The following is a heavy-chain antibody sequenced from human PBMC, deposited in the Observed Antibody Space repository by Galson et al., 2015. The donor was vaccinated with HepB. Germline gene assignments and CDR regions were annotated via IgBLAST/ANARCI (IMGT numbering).Heavy chain of an antibody. J-gene: IGHJ4*02. CDR2: IKSKTDGGTT. CDR3: TTLYGSGSYY. Sequence: SLRLSCAASGFTFSDTWMSWVRQAPGKGLERVGRIKSKTDGGTTDYAAPVKGRFTISRDDSKNTLYLQMNSLKTEDTAVYYCTTLYGSGSYYWGQGTLVTVSS. CDR1: GFTFSDTW. D-gene: IGHD3-10*01. V-gene: IGHV3-15*01.